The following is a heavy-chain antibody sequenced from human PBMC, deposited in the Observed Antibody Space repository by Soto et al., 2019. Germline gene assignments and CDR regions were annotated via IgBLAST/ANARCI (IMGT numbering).Heavy chain of an antibody. Sequence: QIQLVESGGGVVQPGRSLRLSCAASGFAFRSYGMHWVRQVPGRGLDWLSVISCDKNTIHYAGSVRGRFTISRDNSKNTVYLDIKSLRPEDTAIYYCAKGGATAAVLDYWGQGTLVTVSP. CDR1: GFAFRSYG. V-gene: IGHV3-30*18. CDR2: ISCDKNTI. J-gene: IGHJ4*02. CDR3: AKGGATAAVLDY.